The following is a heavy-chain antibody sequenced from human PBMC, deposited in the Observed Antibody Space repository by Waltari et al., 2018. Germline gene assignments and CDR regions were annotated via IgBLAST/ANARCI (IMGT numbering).Heavy chain of an antibody. V-gene: IGHV4-39*01. Sequence: QLQLQESGPGLVKPSETLSFTCSVSGVSITSSRHYWSWIRQPPGEGLEWIATRSYNGATYNRPSLKSRVTISRDTSKNQLSLKLGSVTAADTAIYYCATYMGASLGTAAFDFWGQGTMVTVSS. CDR1: GVSITSSRHY. J-gene: IGHJ3*01. CDR2: RSYNGAT. CDR3: ATYMGASLGTAAFDF. D-gene: IGHD1-1*01.